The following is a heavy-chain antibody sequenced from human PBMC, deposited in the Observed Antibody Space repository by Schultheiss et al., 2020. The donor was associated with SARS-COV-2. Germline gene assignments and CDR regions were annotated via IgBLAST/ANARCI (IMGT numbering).Heavy chain of an antibody. J-gene: IGHJ6*02. CDR2: INSDGSST. CDR1: GFTFSSYW. CDR3: ARYSSGYLTTGGMDV. D-gene: IGHD3-22*01. V-gene: IGHV3-74*01. Sequence: GGSLRLSCAASGFTFSSYWMHWVRQAPGKGLVWVSRINSDGSSTSYADSVKGRFTISRDNSKNTLYLQMNSLRAEDTAVYYCARYSSGYLTTGGMDVWGQGTTVTVSS.